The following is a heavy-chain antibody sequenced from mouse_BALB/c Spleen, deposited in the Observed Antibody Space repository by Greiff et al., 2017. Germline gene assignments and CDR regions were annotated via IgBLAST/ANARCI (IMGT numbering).Heavy chain of an antibody. J-gene: IGHJ2*01. Sequence: DVMLVESGGGLVQPGGSRKLSCAASGFTFSSFGMHWVRQAPEKGLEWVAYISSGSSTIYYADTVKGRFTISRDNPKNTLFLQMTSLRSEDTAMYYCARSGYGGYYFDYWGQGTTLTVSS. CDR2: ISSGSSTI. CDR3: ARSGYGGYYFDY. V-gene: IGHV5-17*02. CDR1: GFTFSSFG. D-gene: IGHD3-2*02.